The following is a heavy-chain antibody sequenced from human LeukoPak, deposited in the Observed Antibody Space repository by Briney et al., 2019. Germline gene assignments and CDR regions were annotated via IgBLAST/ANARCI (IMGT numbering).Heavy chain of an antibody. CDR1: GGSFSGYY. D-gene: IGHD6-6*01. CDR3: ARREIAARKVFDY. CDR2: INHSGST. Sequence: SETLSLTCAVYGGSFSGYYWSWIRQPPGKGLEWIGEINHSGSTNYNPSLKSRVTISVDTSKNQFSLKLSSVTAADTAVYYCARREIAARKVFDYWGQGTLVTVSS. J-gene: IGHJ4*02. V-gene: IGHV4-34*01.